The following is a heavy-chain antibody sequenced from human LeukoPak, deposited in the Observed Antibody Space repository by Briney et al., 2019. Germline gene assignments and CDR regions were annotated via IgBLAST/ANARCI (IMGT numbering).Heavy chain of an antibody. Sequence: GESLKISFKGSGCSFTSYWMGWGRGMAGKGMEWMGIIYPGDSDTRSSPSFQGQVTISADKSISPSYLQWSSLKASDTAMYYCARLFGSSYGYLYWGQGTLVTVSS. J-gene: IGHJ4*02. CDR3: ARLFGSSYGYLY. D-gene: IGHD5-18*01. V-gene: IGHV5-51*01. CDR1: GCSFTSYW. CDR2: IYPGDSDT.